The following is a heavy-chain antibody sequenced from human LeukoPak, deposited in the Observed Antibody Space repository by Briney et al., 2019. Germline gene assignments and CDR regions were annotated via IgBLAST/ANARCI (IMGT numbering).Heavy chain of an antibody. Sequence: ASVKVSCKASGYTFTGYYMHWVRQAPGQGLEWRGWINPNSGGTNYAQKFQGRVTMTRDTSISTAYMELSRLRSDDTAVYYCARGGSGGSRYGVGRVPTTELDYYYYYMDVWGKGTTVTVSS. D-gene: IGHD2-15*01. J-gene: IGHJ6*03. V-gene: IGHV1-2*02. CDR2: INPNSGGT. CDR1: GYTFTGYY. CDR3: ARGGSGGSRYGVGRVPTTELDYYYYYMDV.